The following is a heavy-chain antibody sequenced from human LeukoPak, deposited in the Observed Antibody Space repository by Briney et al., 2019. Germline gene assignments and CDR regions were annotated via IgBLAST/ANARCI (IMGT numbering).Heavy chain of an antibody. J-gene: IGHJ4*02. CDR1: GFTFNNYA. CDR3: AKAPPPYCSGGTCYFDY. Sequence: GGSLRLSCAASGFTFNNYAMSWVRQAPGKGLEWVSGISGSGGSTYYADSVKGRFTISRDNSKNTLYLQMNSLRAEDTAVYYCAKAPPPYCSGGTCYFDYWGQGTLVTVSS. V-gene: IGHV3-23*01. CDR2: ISGSGGST. D-gene: IGHD2-15*01.